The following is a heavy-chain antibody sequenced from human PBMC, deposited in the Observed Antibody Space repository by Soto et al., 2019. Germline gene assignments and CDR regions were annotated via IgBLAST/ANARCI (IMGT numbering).Heavy chain of an antibody. D-gene: IGHD6-19*01. Sequence: GGALRVSCATSGFIFSSYAMTWVRQGPGKGLEWVSGISGNGGTTYYADSVKGRFIISRDNSKNTLFLQMNSLRAEDSAIYYCAKRFAYSSGLDGFDIWGQGTMVTVSS. CDR3: AKRFAYSSGLDGFDI. V-gene: IGHV3-23*01. J-gene: IGHJ3*02. CDR2: ISGNGGTT. CDR1: GFIFSSYA.